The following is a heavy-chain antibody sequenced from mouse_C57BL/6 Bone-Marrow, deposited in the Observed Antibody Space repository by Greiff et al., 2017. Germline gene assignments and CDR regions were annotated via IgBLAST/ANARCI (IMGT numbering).Heavy chain of an antibody. D-gene: IGHD2-12*01. CDR2: FDPENGDT. V-gene: IGHV14-4*01. CDR3: TTGYDGPWFAY. J-gene: IGHJ3*01. CDR1: GFNIKDDY. Sequence: VQLQQSGAELVRPGASVKLSCTASGFNIKDDYMHWVKQRPEQGLEWIGWFDPENGDTEYASKFQGKATITADTSSNTAYLQLSSLTSEDTAVYYCTTGYDGPWFAYWGQGTLVTVSA.